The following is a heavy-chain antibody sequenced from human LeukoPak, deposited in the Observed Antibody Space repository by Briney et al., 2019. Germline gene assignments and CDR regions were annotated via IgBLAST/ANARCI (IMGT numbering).Heavy chain of an antibody. V-gene: IGHV3-30*02. CDR1: GFTFSSYG. Sequence: GGSLRLSCAASGFTFSSYGMHWVRQAPGKGLEWVAFIQYDGTNKYYADSVRGRFTISRDTSKDMLFLQMHSLRPEDTAVYYCAKGAAWIHVNFDYWGQGTLVTVSS. D-gene: IGHD1-1*01. CDR3: AKGAAWIHVNFDY. J-gene: IGHJ4*02. CDR2: IQYDGTNK.